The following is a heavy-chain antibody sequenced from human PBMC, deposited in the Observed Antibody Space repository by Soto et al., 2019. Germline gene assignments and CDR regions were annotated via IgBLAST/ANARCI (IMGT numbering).Heavy chain of an antibody. CDR2: ISGRGHRT. CDR1: GFTFRDYG. V-gene: IGHV3-23*01. CDR3: AKDVFADSKPFDY. J-gene: IGHJ4*02. D-gene: IGHD2-21*01. Sequence: EEQLLESVGGLVQPGGSLRLSCAVSGFTFRDYGMSWVRQAPGQGLEWVSAISGRGHRTYYADSVKGRFTISRDNSKNTLYLQMNTLRAEDTATYYCAKDVFADSKPFDYWGQGTLVTVSS.